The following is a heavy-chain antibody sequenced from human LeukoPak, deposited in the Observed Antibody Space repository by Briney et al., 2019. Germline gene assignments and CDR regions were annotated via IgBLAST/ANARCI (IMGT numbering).Heavy chain of an antibody. CDR1: GYTFTSYD. CDR2: MNLNFGTT. Sequence: ASVKVSCKASGYTFTSYDINWVRQATGQGLEWVGWMNLNFGTTGYAQRFQGRVTLTRNTSISTAYMELSGLKSDDTAVYYCARGSYRFDVWGQGTLVAVSS. CDR3: ARGSYRFDV. V-gene: IGHV1-8*02. D-gene: IGHD1-14*01. J-gene: IGHJ5*02.